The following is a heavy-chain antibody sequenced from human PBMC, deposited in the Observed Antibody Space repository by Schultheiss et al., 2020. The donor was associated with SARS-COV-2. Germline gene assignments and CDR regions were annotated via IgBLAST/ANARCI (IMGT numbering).Heavy chain of an antibody. Sequence: SETLSLTCAVSGYSISSGYYWGWIRQPPGKGLEWIGSIYHSGSTYYNPSLKSRVTISVDTSKNQFSLKLSSVTAADTAVYYCACSIAAAGTYYYYGMDVWGQGTTVTVS. CDR2: IYHSGST. D-gene: IGHD6-13*01. CDR3: ACSIAAAGTYYYYGMDV. CDR1: GYSISSGYY. V-gene: IGHV4-38-2*01. J-gene: IGHJ6*02.